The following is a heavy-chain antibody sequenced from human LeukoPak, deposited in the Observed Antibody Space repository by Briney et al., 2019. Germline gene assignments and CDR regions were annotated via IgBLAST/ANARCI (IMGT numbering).Heavy chain of an antibody. V-gene: IGHV1-8*02. Sequence: ASVKVSCKASGYTFTSYGISWVRQAPGQGLEWMGWMNPNSGNTGYAQKFQGRVTMTRNTSISTAYMELSSLRSEDTAVYYCARGWGLWFGDYYYMDVWGKGTTVTISS. J-gene: IGHJ6*03. CDR3: ARGWGLWFGDYYYMDV. CDR2: MNPNSGNT. CDR1: GYTFTSYG. D-gene: IGHD3-10*01.